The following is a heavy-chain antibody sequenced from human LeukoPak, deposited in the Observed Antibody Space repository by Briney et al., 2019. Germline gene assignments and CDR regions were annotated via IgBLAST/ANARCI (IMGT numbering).Heavy chain of an antibody. CDR3: AKDSRLGILLWFGEPPDY. Sequence: GGSLRLSCAASGFAFSSYAMSWVRQAPGKGLEWVSAISGSGGSTYYADSVKGRFTISRDNSKNTLYLQMNSLRAEDTAVYYCAKDSRLGILLWFGEPPDYWGQGTLVTVSS. V-gene: IGHV3-23*01. D-gene: IGHD3-10*01. J-gene: IGHJ4*02. CDR2: ISGSGGST. CDR1: GFAFSSYA.